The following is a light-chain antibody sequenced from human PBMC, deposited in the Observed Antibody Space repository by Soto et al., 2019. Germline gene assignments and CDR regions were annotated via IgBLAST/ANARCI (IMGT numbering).Light chain of an antibody. CDR2: ADN. CDR1: SSNIGAGYD. Sequence: QSVLTQTPSVSGAPGQKITMSCTGSSSNIGAGYDVHWYQQVPGAAPRLLIYADNNRPSGVPDRFSGSRSASSAFLVVTGLQAEDEADYYCQSYDIRLSAWVFGGGTKLTVL. CDR3: QSYDIRLSAWV. J-gene: IGLJ3*02. V-gene: IGLV1-40*01.